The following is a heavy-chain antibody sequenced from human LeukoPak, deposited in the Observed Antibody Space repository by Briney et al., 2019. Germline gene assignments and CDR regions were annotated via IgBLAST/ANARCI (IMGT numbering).Heavy chain of an antibody. Sequence: GGSLRLSCAASGFTFSSYWMSWVRQAPGKGLEWVANIKQDGSEKYYVDSVKGRFTISRDNAKNSLYLQMNSLRAEDTAVYYCARDDCSSISCYHNWFDSWGQGTLVTVSS. CDR2: IKQDGSEK. CDR3: ARDDCSSISCYHNWFDS. CDR1: GFTFSSYW. D-gene: IGHD2-2*01. V-gene: IGHV3-7*01. J-gene: IGHJ5*01.